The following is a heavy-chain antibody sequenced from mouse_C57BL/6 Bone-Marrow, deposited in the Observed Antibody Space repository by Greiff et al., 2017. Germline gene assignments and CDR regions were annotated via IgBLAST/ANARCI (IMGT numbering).Heavy chain of an antibody. CDR2: ISSGSSTI. CDR3: ATNYYDYDGFAY. CDR1: GFTFSDYG. V-gene: IGHV5-17*01. J-gene: IGHJ3*01. D-gene: IGHD2-4*01. Sequence: EVKLVESGGGLVKPGGSLKLSCAASGFTFSDYGMHWVRQAPEKGLEWVAYISSGSSTIYYADTVKGRFTISRDNAKNTLFLQMTSLRSEDTAMYYCATNYYDYDGFAYWGQGTLVTVSA.